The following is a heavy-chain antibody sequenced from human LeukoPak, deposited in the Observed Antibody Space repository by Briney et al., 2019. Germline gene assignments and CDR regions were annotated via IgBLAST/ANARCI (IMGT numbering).Heavy chain of an antibody. CDR2: MNPNSGNT. CDR3: ARTKVGATPFDY. CDR1: GYTFSSYD. V-gene: IGHV1-8*01. J-gene: IGHJ4*02. D-gene: IGHD1-26*01. Sequence: ASVKVSCKASGYTFSSYDINWVRQATGQGLEWMGWMNPNSGNTGYAQKFQGRVTMTRNTSISTAYMELSSLRSEDTAVYYCARTKVGATPFDYWGQGTLVTVSS.